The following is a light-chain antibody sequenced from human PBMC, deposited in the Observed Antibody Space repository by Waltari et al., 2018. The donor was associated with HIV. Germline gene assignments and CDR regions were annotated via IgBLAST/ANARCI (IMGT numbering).Light chain of an antibody. Sequence: QSALTQPASVSGSPGQSITISCTGTSSDVGSYNLVSWYQQHPGKAPKLMIYEVSKRPSGVSNRFSGSKSCNTASLTISGLQAEDEADYYCCSYVGWSTILYVFGTGTKVTVL. CDR1: SSDVGSYNL. CDR3: CSYVGWSTILYV. CDR2: EVS. V-gene: IGLV2-23*02. J-gene: IGLJ1*01.